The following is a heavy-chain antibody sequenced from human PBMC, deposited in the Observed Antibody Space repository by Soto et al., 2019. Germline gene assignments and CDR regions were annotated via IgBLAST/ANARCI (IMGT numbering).Heavy chain of an antibody. CDR2: ISGSGGST. Sequence: GGALRVSSAASGFTCSSYAMSWVRQAPGKGLEWVSAISGSGGSTYYADSVKGRFTISRDNSKNTLYLQMNSLRAEDTAVYYCAKAPSWKSYDAFDIWGQGTMFTVSS. J-gene: IGHJ3*02. CDR1: GFTCSSYA. CDR3: AKAPSWKSYDAFDI. V-gene: IGHV3-23*01. D-gene: IGHD2-2*01.